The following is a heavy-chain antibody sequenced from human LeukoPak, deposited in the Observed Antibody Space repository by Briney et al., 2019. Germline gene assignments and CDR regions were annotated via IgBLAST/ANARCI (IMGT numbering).Heavy chain of an antibody. D-gene: IGHD6-19*01. CDR3: VRDRHTVAVAATLDY. CDR2: INPNSGDT. Sequence: SVKVSCKSSGYTFTGNYMHWVRQAAGQGLEWMGWINPNSGDTKYAQNFQGRVTMTRDTSITTTYMELSSLRSDDTAVYYCVRDRHTVAVAATLDYWGQGTLVIASS. J-gene: IGHJ4*02. V-gene: IGHV1-2*02. CDR1: GYTFTGNY.